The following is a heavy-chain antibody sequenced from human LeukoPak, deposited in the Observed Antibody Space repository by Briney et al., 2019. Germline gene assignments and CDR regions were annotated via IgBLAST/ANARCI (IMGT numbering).Heavy chain of an antibody. Sequence: GGSLRLSCAASGFTFSSYSMNWVRQAPGKGLEWVSYIISCSNTLYHPDPVKGRFTISRDNDKNSLYVQLDSLRGEDTAVYSCARDLLLGFGELWEPFDYWGQGTLVTVSS. D-gene: IGHD3-10*01. J-gene: IGHJ4*02. CDR2: IISCSNTL. CDR3: ARDLLLGFGELWEPFDY. CDR1: GFTFSSYS. V-gene: IGHV3-48*01.